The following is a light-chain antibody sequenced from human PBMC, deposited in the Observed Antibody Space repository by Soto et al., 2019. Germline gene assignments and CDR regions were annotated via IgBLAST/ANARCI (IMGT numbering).Light chain of an antibody. CDR2: SAS. J-gene: IGKJ5*01. Sequence: EIIMTQSPATLSVSPGERVTLSCRASQSVSDYVAWYQQRPGQSPRLLMHSASARAAGLPARFSGSGSGTEFSLSIHSLQSEDFAVYFCQQYNDWPITFGQGTRLEIK. CDR1: QSVSDY. CDR3: QQYNDWPIT. V-gene: IGKV3-15*01.